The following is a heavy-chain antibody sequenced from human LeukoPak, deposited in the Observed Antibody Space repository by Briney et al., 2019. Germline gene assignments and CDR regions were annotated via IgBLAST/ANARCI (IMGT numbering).Heavy chain of an antibody. CDR3: ARGGSSWYQD. CDR2: ISTYNGDT. Sequence: ASVKVSSKASGYTFIIYGIIWVPQAPGQGLQWMGSISTYNGDTNYAQNFQGRVTMTTETSTTTDYMELKSLTPADTAIYYCARGGSSWYQDWGQGTLVTVSS. J-gene: IGHJ4*02. CDR1: GYTFIIYG. D-gene: IGHD6-13*01. V-gene: IGHV1-18*01.